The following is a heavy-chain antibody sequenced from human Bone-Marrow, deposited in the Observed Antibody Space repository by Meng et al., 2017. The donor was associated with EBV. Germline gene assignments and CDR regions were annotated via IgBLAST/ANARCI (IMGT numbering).Heavy chain of an antibody. V-gene: IGHV3-74*01. CDR3: SRDLAGSDDY. J-gene: IGHJ4*02. CDR2: INEDGTIT. CDR1: EFTLRRYW. Sequence: EVQPVGSGGALVQPGGSLRLSCAASEFTLRRYWMHWVRQGPGKEPLWVSRINEDGTITNYADSVKGRFTISRDNAKNTLYLQMNNLRAEDTAVYYCSRDLAGSDDYWGRGTLVTVSS. D-gene: IGHD1-14*01.